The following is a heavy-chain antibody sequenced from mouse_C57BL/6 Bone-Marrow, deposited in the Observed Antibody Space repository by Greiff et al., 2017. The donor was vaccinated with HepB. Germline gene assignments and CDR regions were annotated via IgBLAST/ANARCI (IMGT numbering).Heavy chain of an antibody. CDR3: ARGGSRWDFDY. D-gene: IGHD1-1*01. V-gene: IGHV5-16*01. Sequence: EVMLVESEGGLVQPGSSMKLSCTASGFTFSDYYMAWVRQVPEKGLEWVANINDDGSSTYYLDSLKSRFIISRDNAKNILYLQMSSLKSEDTATYCCARGGSRWDFDYWGQGTTLTVSS. CDR2: INDDGSST. CDR1: GFTFSDYY. J-gene: IGHJ2*01.